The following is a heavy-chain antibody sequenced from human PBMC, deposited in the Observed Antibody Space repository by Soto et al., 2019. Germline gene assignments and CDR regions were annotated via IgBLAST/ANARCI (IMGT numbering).Heavy chain of an antibody. Sequence: EVQLVESGGGLVQPGGSLRLSCAASGFTFSSYWMSWVRQAPGKGLEWVANIKQDGSEKYYVDSVKGRFTISRDNAKNSLYLQMNSLRAEDTAVYYCARDPNIVLVPAALRSYYYYSAMDVWGQGTTVTVSS. CDR3: ARDPNIVLVPAALRSYYYYSAMDV. D-gene: IGHD2-2*01. V-gene: IGHV3-7*01. CDR2: IKQDGSEK. J-gene: IGHJ6*02. CDR1: GFTFSSYW.